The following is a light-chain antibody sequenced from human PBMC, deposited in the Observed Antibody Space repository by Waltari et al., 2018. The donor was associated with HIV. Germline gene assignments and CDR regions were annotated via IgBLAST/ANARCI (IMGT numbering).Light chain of an antibody. CDR3: QQYYDTPPT. CDR1: QSVLSSSNKKNF. CDR2: WAS. Sequence: DIVMTQSPDSLAVSLGARATINCKSSQSVLSSSNKKNFLAWYQQKPGQSPKLLIFWASTREAGVPDRFSGSGSGTDLTLTISSLEAEDVAVYYCQQYYDTPPTFGQGTKVEIK. V-gene: IGKV4-1*01. J-gene: IGKJ1*01.